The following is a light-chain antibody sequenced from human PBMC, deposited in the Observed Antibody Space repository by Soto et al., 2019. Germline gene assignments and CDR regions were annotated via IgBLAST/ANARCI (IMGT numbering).Light chain of an antibody. CDR1: QRVYDRY. V-gene: IGKV3-20*01. CDR3: QQYGNSST. J-gene: IGKJ5*01. CDR2: GAS. Sequence: EIVLTQSPGTLSLSPGERATLSCRASQRVYDRYLAWYQQKPGQAPRLLIYGASSRATGFPDRFSGSGSGTGFTLTITSLEREYFAVYFCQQYGNSSTFGQGTGLDIK.